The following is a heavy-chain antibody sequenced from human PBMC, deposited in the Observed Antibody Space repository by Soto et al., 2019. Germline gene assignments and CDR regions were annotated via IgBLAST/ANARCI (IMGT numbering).Heavy chain of an antibody. CDR2: ISWNSGSI. V-gene: IGHV3-9*01. CDR1: GFTFDDYA. J-gene: IGHJ4*02. CDR3: AKASIAAAGIDY. D-gene: IGHD6-13*01. Sequence: GGSLRLSCAASGFTFDDYAMHWVRQAPGKGLEWVSGISWNSGSIGYADSVKGRFTISRDNAKNSLYLQMNSLRAEDTALYYCAKASIAAAGIDYWGQGTLVTVSS.